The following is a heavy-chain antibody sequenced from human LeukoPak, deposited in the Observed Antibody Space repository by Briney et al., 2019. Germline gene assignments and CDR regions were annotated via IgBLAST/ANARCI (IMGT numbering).Heavy chain of an antibody. Sequence: SETLSLTCTVSGDSINGYYWSWVRQPPGRGLEWIGYIYHSGSTKYSPSLKSRVIMSVDTSKNQFSLKLRSVIAADTAVYYCARVGEQQLDRAFDIWGQGTMVTVSS. CDR2: IYHSGST. CDR3: ARVGEQQLDRAFDI. CDR1: GDSINGYY. D-gene: IGHD6-13*01. J-gene: IGHJ3*02. V-gene: IGHV4-59*01.